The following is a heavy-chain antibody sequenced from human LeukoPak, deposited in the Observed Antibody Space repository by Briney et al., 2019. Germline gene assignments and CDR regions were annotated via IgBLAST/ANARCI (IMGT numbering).Heavy chain of an antibody. D-gene: IGHD2-2*01. Sequence: GASVKVSCKASGYTFTDYYIHWVRQSPGQGFEWMGWINPNSGGTNYAQKFQDRVTMTRDSSITTAYMDLSRLRSDDTAVYYCARPPNCSSISCFDPSLDYWGQGTLVTVSS. CDR3: ARPPNCSSISCFDPSLDY. J-gene: IGHJ4*02. CDR2: INPNSGGT. V-gene: IGHV1-2*02. CDR1: GYTFTDYY.